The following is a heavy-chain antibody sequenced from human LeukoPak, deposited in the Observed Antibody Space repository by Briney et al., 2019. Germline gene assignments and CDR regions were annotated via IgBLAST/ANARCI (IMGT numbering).Heavy chain of an antibody. D-gene: IGHD6-19*01. CDR3: ARAVHRSGSYYYGMDV. V-gene: IGHV3-7*01. J-gene: IGHJ6*02. Sequence: GGSLRLSCAASGFTFSSYWMSWVRQAPGKGLEWVANIKQDGSEKYYVDSVKGRFTISRDNAKNSLYLQMNSLRAEDTAVFYCARAVHRSGSYYYGMDVWGQGTTVTVSS. CDR1: GFTFSSYW. CDR2: IKQDGSEK.